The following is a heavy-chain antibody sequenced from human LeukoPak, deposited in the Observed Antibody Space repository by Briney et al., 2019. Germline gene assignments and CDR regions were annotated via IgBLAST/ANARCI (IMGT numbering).Heavy chain of an antibody. CDR3: AREGSSGYSGYFDL. V-gene: IGHV3-23*01. CDR2: IVGDGGRT. Sequence: GGSLRLSCAASGFAFNNYAMSWVRQGPGQGLEWVSAIVGDGGRTFYADPVKGRFTISRDNSKNTLYLQMNSLRAEDTAVYYCAREGSSGYSGYFDLWGRGTLVTVSS. D-gene: IGHD3-22*01. J-gene: IGHJ2*01. CDR1: GFAFNNYA.